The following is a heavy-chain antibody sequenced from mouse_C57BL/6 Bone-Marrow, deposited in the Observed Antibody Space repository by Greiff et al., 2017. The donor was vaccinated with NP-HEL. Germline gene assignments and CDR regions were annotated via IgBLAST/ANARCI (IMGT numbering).Heavy chain of an antibody. D-gene: IGHD1-1*01. CDR3: AIEWGTTVVEDWYFDV. CDR2: ILPGSGST. CDR1: GYTFTGYW. Sequence: VQLQQSGAELMKPGASVKLSCKATGYTFTGYWIEWVKQRPGHGLEWIGEILPGSGSTNYNEKFKGKATFTAETSSNTAYRQLSSLTTEDSAIYYCAIEWGTTVVEDWYFDVWGTGTTVTVSS. V-gene: IGHV1-9*01. J-gene: IGHJ1*03.